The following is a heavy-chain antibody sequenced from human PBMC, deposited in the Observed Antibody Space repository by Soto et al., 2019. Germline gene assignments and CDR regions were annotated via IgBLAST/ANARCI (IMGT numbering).Heavy chain of an antibody. D-gene: IGHD3-10*01. CDR3: ARATMVRGVISPFDP. CDR2: IYPGDSDT. CDR1: GYIFTSYW. J-gene: IGHJ5*02. Sequence: PVESLKISCKGSGYIFTSYWICWCLQMPGKGLEWMGIIYPGDSDTRYSPSFQGQVTVSADKSISTAYLQWSSLKASDTAMYYCARATMVRGVISPFDPWGQGTLVTVSS. V-gene: IGHV5-51*01.